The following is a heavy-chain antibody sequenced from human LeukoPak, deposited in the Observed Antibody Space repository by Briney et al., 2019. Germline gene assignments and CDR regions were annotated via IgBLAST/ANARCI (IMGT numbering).Heavy chain of an antibody. CDR1: GFAFSNTG. D-gene: IGHD4-17*01. Sequence: GGSLRLSCAASGFAFSNTGMAWVRQAPGRGLEWVSTISPTAGGTHYADSVKGRFTISRDNSKNKLSMEMNSLRADDTATYYCARDAGGAWPFDYWGQGTRVIVSS. J-gene: IGHJ4*02. CDR3: ARDAGGAWPFDY. CDR2: ISPTAGGT. V-gene: IGHV3-23*01.